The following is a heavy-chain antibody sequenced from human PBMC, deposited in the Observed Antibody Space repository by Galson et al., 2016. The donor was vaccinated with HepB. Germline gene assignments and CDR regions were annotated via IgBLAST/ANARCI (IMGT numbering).Heavy chain of an antibody. V-gene: IGHV5-51*01. CDR1: GYSFNTYW. Sequence: QSGAEVKKPGESLKISCTGSGYSFNTYWVAWVRQMPGKGPEWMGIIYPDDSDTRYSPSSLGQVTISADRSNITAFLQWSSLKSSDTAVYYRARHFGSGTYLNFFEYWGRGALVTVSS. CDR3: ARHFGSGTYLNFFEY. CDR2: IYPDDSDT. J-gene: IGHJ4*02. D-gene: IGHD3-10*01.